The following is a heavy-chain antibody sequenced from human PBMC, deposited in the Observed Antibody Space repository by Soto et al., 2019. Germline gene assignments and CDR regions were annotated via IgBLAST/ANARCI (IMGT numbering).Heavy chain of an antibody. CDR3: ARGASYGNFNH. J-gene: IGHJ4*02. CDR2: IYYNESP. V-gene: IGHV4-59*01. D-gene: IGHD4-17*01. CDR1: GGSISSYY. Sequence: SETLSLTCTVSGGSISSYYWSWIRQPPGKGLEWIGYIYYNESPNYNPSLKSRVTISVDTSKNQFSLKLSSVTAADTAVYDCARGASYGNFNHWCKGTLVPVSS.